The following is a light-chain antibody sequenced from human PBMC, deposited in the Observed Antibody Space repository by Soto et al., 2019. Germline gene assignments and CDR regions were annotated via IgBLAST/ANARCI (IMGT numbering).Light chain of an antibody. V-gene: IGKV3-11*01. CDR3: QQLNNWMYT. CDR2: DAS. CDR1: QSVSSY. Sequence: EIVLPPSPATLSLSPGERATLSCRASQSVSSYLAWYKQKPGQAPRLLIYDASNRSTGIPARFSGSGSGTDFTLIISSLEPEDIAVYYCQQLNNWMYTFGQGTRLEIK. J-gene: IGKJ2*01.